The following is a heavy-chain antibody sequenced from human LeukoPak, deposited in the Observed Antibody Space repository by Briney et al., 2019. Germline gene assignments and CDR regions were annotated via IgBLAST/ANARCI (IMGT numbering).Heavy chain of an antibody. Sequence: GESLKISCKGSGYSFANSWSGWVRQMPGKGLEWMGIIYPGDSDTRYSPSFQGRVTISADISITTAFLQWSSLKASDTAMYFCGRPATNCTNNKCVGHWYFDLWGRGTLVTVSS. CDR2: IYPGDSDT. D-gene: IGHD2-8*01. V-gene: IGHV5-51*01. J-gene: IGHJ2*01. CDR1: GYSFANSW. CDR3: GRPATNCTNNKCVGHWYFDL.